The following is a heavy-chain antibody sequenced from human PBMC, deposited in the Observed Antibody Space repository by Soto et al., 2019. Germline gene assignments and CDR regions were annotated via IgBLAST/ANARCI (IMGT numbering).Heavy chain of an antibody. Sequence: GGSLRLSCAASGFTFNTYWMTWVRQAPGKGLEWVANIKQDGSETYYADSVKGRFTISRDNAKNSLYLQMNSLTAEDTAVYYCARVAPPQDYWGQGTLVTVSS. J-gene: IGHJ4*02. V-gene: IGHV3-7*05. CDR1: GFTFNTYW. CDR3: ARVAPPQDY. CDR2: IKQDGSET.